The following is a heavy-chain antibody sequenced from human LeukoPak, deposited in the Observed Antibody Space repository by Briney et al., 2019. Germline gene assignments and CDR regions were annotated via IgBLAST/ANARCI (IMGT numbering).Heavy chain of an antibody. V-gene: IGHV1-3*01. D-gene: IGHD5-24*01. CDR3: AGNSPGASRADGAWFDP. CDR1: GYTFN. CDR2: IHAGNGKT. J-gene: IGHJ5*02. Sequence: AASVKVSCKSSGYTFNVHWVRQAPGQRLEWMGWIHAGNGKTKYSQKFQGRVTFIWDTSATTAYMELSSLTSADTAIYYCAGNSPGASRADGAWFDPWVSATLVTGSS.